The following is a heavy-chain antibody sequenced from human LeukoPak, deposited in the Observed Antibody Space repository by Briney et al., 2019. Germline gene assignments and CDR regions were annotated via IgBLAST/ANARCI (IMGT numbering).Heavy chain of an antibody. Sequence: GASVKLSCKASGGTFTIYTISWVRQAPGQGLEWMGRIIPILGIANYAQKFQGRVTITADKSTSTAYMELSRLGYEDTAVYYWARVEMATKSSGGMDVWGQGTTVTVSS. V-gene: IGHV1-69*02. D-gene: IGHD5-24*01. J-gene: IGHJ6*02. CDR2: IIPILGIA. CDR3: ARVEMATKSSGGMDV. CDR1: GGTFTIYT.